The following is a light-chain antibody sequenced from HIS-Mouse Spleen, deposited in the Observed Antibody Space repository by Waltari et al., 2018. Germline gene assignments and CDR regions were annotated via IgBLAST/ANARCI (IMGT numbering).Light chain of an antibody. V-gene: IGLV2-14*03. CDR1: SSDVAGVHF. CDR2: DVS. J-gene: IGLJ1*01. Sequence: QSALTQPASVSGSPGPSSTISRTGTSSDVAGVHFVPWYQQHPGNAPKLMIYDVSNRPSGVSNRFSGSKSGNTASLTISGLQAEDEADYYCSSYTSSSTLVFGTGTKVTVL. CDR3: SSYTSSSTLV.